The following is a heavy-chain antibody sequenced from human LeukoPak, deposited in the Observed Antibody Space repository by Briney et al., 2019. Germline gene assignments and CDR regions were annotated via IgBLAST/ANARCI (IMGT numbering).Heavy chain of an antibody. V-gene: IGHV3-48*01. D-gene: IGHD6-25*01. J-gene: IGHJ4*02. CDR1: GFTFSSYN. CDR2: ISSSSSTI. CDR3: ATKGTSYSSGY. Sequence: GGSLRLSCAASGFTFSSYNMIWVRQAPGEGLEWVSYISSSSSTIYYADSVKGRFTISRDNAKNSLYLQMNSLRAEDTAVYYCATKGTSYSSGYWGQGALVTVSS.